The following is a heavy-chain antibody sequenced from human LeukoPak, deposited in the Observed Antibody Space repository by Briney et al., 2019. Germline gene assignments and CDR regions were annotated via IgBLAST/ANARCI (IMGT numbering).Heavy chain of an antibody. J-gene: IGHJ4*02. CDR3: ARVGRGYSYGDDY. CDR1: GDSFGTYG. V-gene: IGHV1-69*04. Sequence: GASVKVSCKASGDSFGTYGITWVRQAPGQGLEWMGRIIPILGIANYAQKFQGRVTITADKSTSTAYMELSSLRSEDTAVYYCARVGRGYSYGDDYWGQGTLVTVSS. D-gene: IGHD5-18*01. CDR2: IIPILGIA.